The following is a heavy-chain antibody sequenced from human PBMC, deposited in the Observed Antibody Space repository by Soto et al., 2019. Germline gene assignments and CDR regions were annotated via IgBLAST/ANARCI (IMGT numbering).Heavy chain of an antibody. CDR2: ISAYNGNT. Sequence: ASVKVSCKASGYTFTSYGISWVRQAPGQGLEWMGWISAYNGNTNYAQKLQGRVTMTTDTSTSTAYMELRSLRSDDTAVYYSARVGSAVPAATPNTKWYFDLWGRGTLVTVSS. V-gene: IGHV1-18*01. CDR3: ARVGSAVPAATPNTKWYFDL. CDR1: GYTFTSYG. J-gene: IGHJ2*01. D-gene: IGHD2-2*01.